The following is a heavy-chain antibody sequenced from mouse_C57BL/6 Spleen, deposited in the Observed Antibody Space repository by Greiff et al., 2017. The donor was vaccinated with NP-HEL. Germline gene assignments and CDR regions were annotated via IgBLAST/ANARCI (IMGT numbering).Heavy chain of an antibody. J-gene: IGHJ2*01. V-gene: IGHV1-85*01. Sequence: VKVVESGPELVKPGASVKLSCKASGYTFTSYDINWVKQRPGQGLEWIGWIYPRDGSTKYNEKFKGKATLTVDTSSSTAYMELHSLTSEDSAVYFCARERKDYYGSPFDYWGQGTTLTVSS. D-gene: IGHD1-1*01. CDR1: GYTFTSYD. CDR2: IYPRDGST. CDR3: ARERKDYYGSPFDY.